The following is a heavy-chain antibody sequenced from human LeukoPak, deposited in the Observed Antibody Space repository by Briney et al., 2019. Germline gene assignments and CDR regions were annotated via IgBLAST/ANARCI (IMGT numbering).Heavy chain of an antibody. CDR1: GYTFTSYA. Sequence: GASVKVSCKASGYTFTSYAMNWVRQAPGQGLEWMGWINTNTGNPTYAQGFTGRFVFSLDTSVSTAYLQISSLKAEDTAVYYCARDQYSSGWYLIGEDYWGQGTLVTVSS. V-gene: IGHV7-4-1*02. CDR3: ARDQYSSGWYLIGEDY. J-gene: IGHJ4*02. D-gene: IGHD6-19*01. CDR2: INTNTGNP.